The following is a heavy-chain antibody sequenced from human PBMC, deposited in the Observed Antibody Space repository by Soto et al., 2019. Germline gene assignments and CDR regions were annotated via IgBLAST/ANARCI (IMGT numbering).Heavy chain of an antibody. CDR3: AGPLRRTTYYYYGMDV. CDR2: ISYDGSNK. D-gene: IGHD1-26*01. Sequence: SGGSLRLSCAASGFSFSDCGMHWVRQAPGKGLEWVAVISYDGSNKYYADSVKGRFTISRDNSKNTLYLQMNSLRAEDTAVYYCAGPLRRTTYYYYGMDVWGQGTTVTVSS. CDR1: GFSFSDCG. J-gene: IGHJ6*02. V-gene: IGHV3-30*03.